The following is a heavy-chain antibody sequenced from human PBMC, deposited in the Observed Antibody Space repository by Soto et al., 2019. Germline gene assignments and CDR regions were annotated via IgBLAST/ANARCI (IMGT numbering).Heavy chain of an antibody. CDR2: VFYTGRV. J-gene: IGHJ6*02. Sequence: SESLSLTCPDSGCTLGSYYWSWIRQPPGKGLEWIGYVFYTGRVNYNASLKSRASISLDTSNYQYSLKLSYLTAADPAVYYCARDGEGRMTTNPLYSKGMDVWGPGTTVTVSS. CDR3: ARDGEGRMTTNPLYSKGMDV. V-gene: IGHV4-59*01. CDR1: GCTLGSYY. D-gene: IGHD4-4*01.